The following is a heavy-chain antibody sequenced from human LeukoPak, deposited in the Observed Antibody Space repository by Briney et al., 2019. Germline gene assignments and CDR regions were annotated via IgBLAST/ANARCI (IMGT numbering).Heavy chain of an antibody. Sequence: GGSLRLSCAVSGFTVSSNYMSWVRQAPGKGLEWVSVIYSGANTHYADSVKGRFTISRDNSKNTLYLQINSLRAQDTAVYYCARSRVHGTFDYWGQGTLVTVSS. CDR3: ARSRVHGTFDY. CDR2: IYSGANT. V-gene: IGHV3-53*01. J-gene: IGHJ4*02. CDR1: GFTVSSNY. D-gene: IGHD1-26*01.